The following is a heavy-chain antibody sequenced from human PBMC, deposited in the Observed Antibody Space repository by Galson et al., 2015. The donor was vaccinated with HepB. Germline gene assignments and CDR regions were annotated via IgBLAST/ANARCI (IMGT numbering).Heavy chain of an antibody. D-gene: IGHD3-22*01. J-gene: IGHJ2*01. CDR3: ARPRYYYDSSGYYYWYFDL. CDR1: GGSISSYY. Sequence: ETLSLTCTVSGGSISSYYWSWIRQPPGKGLEWIGYIYYSGSTNYNPSLKSRVTISVDTSKNQFSLKLSSVTAADTAVYYCARPRYYYDSSGYYYWYFDLWGRGTLVTVSS. CDR2: IYYSGST. V-gene: IGHV4-59*01.